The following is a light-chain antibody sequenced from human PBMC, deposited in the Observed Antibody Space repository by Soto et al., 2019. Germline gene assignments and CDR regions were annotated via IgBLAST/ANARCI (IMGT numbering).Light chain of an antibody. V-gene: IGKV3-20*01. CDR1: KSVSSSY. J-gene: IGKJ2*01. CDR3: QQYGSSPPYT. CDR2: GAS. Sequence: EIVLTQSPGTLSLSPGERATLSCRASKSVSSSYLAWYQQKPGQAPRLLISGASSRATGIPDRFSGSGSGTDFTLTISRLEPEDFAVYYCQQYGSSPPYTFGHGTKLEIK.